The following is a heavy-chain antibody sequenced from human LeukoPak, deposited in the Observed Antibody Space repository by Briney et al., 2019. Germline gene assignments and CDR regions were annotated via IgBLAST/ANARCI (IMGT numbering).Heavy chain of an antibody. CDR1: GYTFTGYY. Sequence: ASVKVSCKASGYTFTGYYMHWVRQAPGQGLEWMGWINPNSGGTNYAQKFQGRVTMTRDTSISTAYMELSRLRSDDTAVYYCARDLYYGGTTDAFDIWGQGTMVTVSS. CDR3: ARDLYYGGTTDAFDI. CDR2: INPNSGGT. V-gene: IGHV1-2*02. D-gene: IGHD4-23*01. J-gene: IGHJ3*02.